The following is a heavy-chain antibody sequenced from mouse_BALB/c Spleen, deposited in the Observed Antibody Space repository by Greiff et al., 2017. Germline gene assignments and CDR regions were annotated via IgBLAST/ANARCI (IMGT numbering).Heavy chain of an antibody. CDR2: ISSGGSYT. CDR3: ARDPPGDDGDAMDY. J-gene: IGHJ4*01. V-gene: IGHV5-9-4*01. D-gene: IGHD2-3*01. CDR1: GFTFSSYA. Sequence: EVQVVESGGGLVKPGGSLKLSCAASGFTFSSYAMSWVRQSPEKRLEWVAEISSGGSYTYYPDTVTGRFTISRDNAKNTLYLEMSSLRSEDTAMYYCARDPPGDDGDAMDYWGQGTSVTVSS.